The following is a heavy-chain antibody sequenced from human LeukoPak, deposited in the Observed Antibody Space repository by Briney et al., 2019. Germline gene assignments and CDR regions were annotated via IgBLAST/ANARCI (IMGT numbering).Heavy chain of an antibody. CDR3: ARRITGTTSDSFDY. CDR1: GGSISSTRYL. J-gene: IGHJ4*02. Sequence: SETLSLTCTVSGGSISSTRYLWGWIRQPPGKGLEWIGSISHSGSTYYKLSLKSRVTISIDTSKNQFSLKLTSVTAADTAVYYCARRITGTTSDSFDYWGKGTLVTVSS. D-gene: IGHD1-20*01. CDR2: ISHSGST. V-gene: IGHV4-39*01.